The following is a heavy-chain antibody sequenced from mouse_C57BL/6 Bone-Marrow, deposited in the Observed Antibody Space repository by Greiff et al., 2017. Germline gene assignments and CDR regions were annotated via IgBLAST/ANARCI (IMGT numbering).Heavy chain of an antibody. Sequence: VQLQQSGAELVRPGASVKLSCTASGFNIKDDYMHWVKQRPEQGLEWIGWIDPENGDTEYASKFQGKATITADTSSNTAYLQLSSLTSEDTAVYYFTRGNDYGAWGQGTLVTVSA. CDR2: IDPENGDT. CDR3: TRGNDYGA. CDR1: GFNIKDDY. J-gene: IGHJ3*01. D-gene: IGHD2-4*01. V-gene: IGHV14-4*01.